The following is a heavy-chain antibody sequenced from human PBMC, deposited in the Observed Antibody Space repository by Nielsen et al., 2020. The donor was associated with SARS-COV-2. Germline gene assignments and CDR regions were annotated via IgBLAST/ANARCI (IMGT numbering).Heavy chain of an antibody. Sequence: SGPTLVKPTQTLTLTCTFSGFSLSTSGKCVSWIRQPPGKALEWLARIDWDDDKYYSTFLKTRLTISKDTSKNQVVLTMTNMDPVDTATYYCARISGIAVAGPYFDYWGQGTLVTVSS. CDR1: GFSLSTSGKC. CDR3: ARISGIAVAGPYFDY. V-gene: IGHV2-70*11. CDR2: IDWDDDK. D-gene: IGHD6-19*01. J-gene: IGHJ4*02.